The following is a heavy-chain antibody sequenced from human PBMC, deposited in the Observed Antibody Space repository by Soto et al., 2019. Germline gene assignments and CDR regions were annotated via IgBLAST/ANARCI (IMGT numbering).Heavy chain of an antibody. CDR1: GYSFTNFW. D-gene: IGHD3-3*01. Sequence: GESLKISCKGSGYSFTNFWIGWVRQMPGKGLEWMGIIFPGESDVRYSPSFQGRVTISADKSISTAYLQWSSLKASDTAMYYCARPPETTIFGVVPNVFDFWGQGTMGTVSS. J-gene: IGHJ3*01. CDR3: ARPPETTIFGVVPNVFDF. CDR2: IFPGESDV. V-gene: IGHV5-51*01.